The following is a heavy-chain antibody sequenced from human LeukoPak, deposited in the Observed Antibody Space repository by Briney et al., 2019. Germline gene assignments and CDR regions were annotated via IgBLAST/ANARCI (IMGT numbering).Heavy chain of an antibody. V-gene: IGHV4-39*02. CDR2: IYYGGST. CDR3: AREVAGTPWIDY. D-gene: IGHD6-19*01. CDR1: GGSISSNTYS. J-gene: IGHJ4*02. Sequence: SETLSLTCTVSGGSISSNTYSWGWIRQPPGKGLEWIGSIYYGGSTYYNPSLKSRVTISVDTSKNQFSLKLSSVTAADTAVYFCAREVAGTPWIDYWGQGTLVTVSS.